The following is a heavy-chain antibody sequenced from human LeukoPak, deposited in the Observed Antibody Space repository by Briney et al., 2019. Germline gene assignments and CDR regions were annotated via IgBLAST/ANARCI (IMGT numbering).Heavy chain of an antibody. CDR2: ISSSSSTI. J-gene: IGHJ4*02. V-gene: IGHV3-48*01. CDR1: GFTFSSYN. CDR3: ARDLEGMG. D-gene: IGHD2-8*01. Sequence: PGGSLRLSCAASGFTFSSYNMNWVRQAPGKGLEWVSYISSSSSTIYYADSVKGRFTISRDNAKNSLYLQMNSLRAEDTAVYYCARDLEGMGWGQGTLVTVSS.